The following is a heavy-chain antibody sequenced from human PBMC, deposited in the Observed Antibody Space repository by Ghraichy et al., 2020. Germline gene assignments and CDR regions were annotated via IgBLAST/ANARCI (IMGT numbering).Heavy chain of an antibody. CDR3: ARLRNTYYYVLDY. D-gene: IGHD3-22*01. V-gene: IGHV4-59*08. CDR2: VYYSETT. J-gene: IGHJ4*02. Sequence: SETLSLTCTVSGASTSLNYWTWIRQPPGKGLDWIGYVYYSETTNYNPSLKSRVTISMDTSKKQFSLKLESVTAADTAVYYCARLRNTYYYVLDYWGQGSLVTVSS. CDR1: GASTSLNY.